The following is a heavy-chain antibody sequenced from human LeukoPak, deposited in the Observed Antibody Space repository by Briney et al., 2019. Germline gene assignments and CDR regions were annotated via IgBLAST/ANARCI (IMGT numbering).Heavy chain of an antibody. V-gene: IGHV4-38-2*01. CDR3: TRYNYGHYYFDH. CDR2: IYRSGGT. D-gene: IGHD5-18*01. J-gene: IGHJ4*02. CDR1: GYSISSGYH. Sequence: PSETLSLTCAVSGYSISSGYHWGWIRQPPGKELEWIGSIYRSGGTFYNPSLKSRVTFSVDTSKNQFSLKLSSVTAADTAVYYCTRYNYGHYYFDHWGQGTLVTVSS.